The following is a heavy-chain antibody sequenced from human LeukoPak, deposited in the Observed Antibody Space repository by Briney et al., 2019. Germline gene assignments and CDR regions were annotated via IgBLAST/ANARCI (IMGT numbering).Heavy chain of an antibody. V-gene: IGHV4-34*01. Sequence: SETLSLTCAVYGGSFSGYYWSWIRQPPGKRLEWIGEINHSGSTNYNPSLKSRVTISVDTSKNQFSLKLSSVTAADTAVYYCARDPPMYYYDSSGYYHPFDYWGQGTLVTVSS. D-gene: IGHD3-22*01. CDR2: INHSGST. CDR3: ARDPPMYYYDSSGYYHPFDY. J-gene: IGHJ4*02. CDR1: GGSFSGYY.